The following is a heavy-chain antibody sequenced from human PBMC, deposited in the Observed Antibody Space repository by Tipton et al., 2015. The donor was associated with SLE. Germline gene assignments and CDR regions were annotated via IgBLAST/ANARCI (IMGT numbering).Heavy chain of an antibody. CDR3: ARVSSTSCYALDY. V-gene: IGHV4-59*01. CDR1: GGTISSYY. D-gene: IGHD2-2*01. CDR2: IYYSGST. J-gene: IGHJ4*02. Sequence: TLSLTCTVSGGTISSYYWSWFRQPPGKGLEWIGYIYYSGSTNYNPSLKSRVTISVDTSKNQFSLKLSSVTAADTAVYYCARVSSTSCYALDYWGQGTLVTVSS.